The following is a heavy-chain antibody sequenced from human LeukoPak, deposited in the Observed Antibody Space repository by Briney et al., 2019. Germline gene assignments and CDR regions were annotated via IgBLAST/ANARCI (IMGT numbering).Heavy chain of an antibody. Sequence: SETLSLTCTVSGGSISSGSYYWSWIRQPAGKGLEWIGRIYISGSTNYNPSLKSRVTISVDTSKNQFSLKLSSVTAADTAVYYCARGFNVWGSPNWFDLWGQGTLVTVSS. D-gene: IGHD3-16*01. V-gene: IGHV4-61*02. J-gene: IGHJ5*02. CDR3: ARGFNVWGSPNWFDL. CDR1: GGSISSGSYY. CDR2: IYISGST.